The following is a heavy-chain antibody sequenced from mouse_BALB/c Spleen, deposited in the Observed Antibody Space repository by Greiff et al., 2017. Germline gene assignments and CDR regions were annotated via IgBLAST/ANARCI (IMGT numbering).Heavy chain of an antibody. V-gene: IGHV7-1*02. CDR1: GFTFSDFY. D-gene: IGHD2-1*01. CDR2: SRNKANDYTT. J-gene: IGHJ3*01. Sequence: DVKLVESGGGLVQPGGSLRLSCATSGFTFSDFYMEWVRQPPGKRLEWIAASRNKANDYTTEYSASVKGRFIVSRDTSQSILYLQMNALRAEDTAIYYCARDALYGNPFAYWGQGTLVTVSA. CDR3: ARDALYGNPFAY.